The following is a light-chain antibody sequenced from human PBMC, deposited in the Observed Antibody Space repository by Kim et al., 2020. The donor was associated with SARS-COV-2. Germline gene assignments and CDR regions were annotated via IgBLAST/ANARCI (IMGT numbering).Light chain of an antibody. CDR1: QGISSY. CDR3: QQLKSYPLT. V-gene: IGKV1-9*01. Sequence: IQLTQSPSSLSASVGDRVTITCRASQGISSYLAWFQQKPGKAPKLLIYAASTLQSGVPSRFGGSGSETDFTLTITSLQPEDFATYYCQQLKSYPLTFGGGTKVDIK. CDR2: AAS. J-gene: IGKJ4*01.